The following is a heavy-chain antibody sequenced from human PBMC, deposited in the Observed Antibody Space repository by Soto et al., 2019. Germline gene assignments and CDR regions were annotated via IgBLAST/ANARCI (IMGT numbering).Heavy chain of an antibody. CDR3: ARDAYISGYFQFDY. V-gene: IGHV3-74*01. CDR2: IHFDGSTT. D-gene: IGHD6-19*01. Sequence: EVQLVESGGGLVQPGGSLRLSCAASGFTFNTYWMHWVRQVPGKGLVWVSRIHFDGSTTHYADSVKGRFTISRDNAKTTLSLQMNSLRAEDTAVYYCARDAYISGYFQFDYWGQGTLVTVSS. J-gene: IGHJ4*02. CDR1: GFTFNTYW.